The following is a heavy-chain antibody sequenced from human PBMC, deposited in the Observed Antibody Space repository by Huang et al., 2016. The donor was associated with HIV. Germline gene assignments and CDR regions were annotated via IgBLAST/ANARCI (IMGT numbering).Heavy chain of an antibody. Sequence: QVHLVQSGAEVKKPGASVKVSCKASGYTFTNYDINWVRQAPGRGLEWMGWINPKTGNTGFEHSFQGRVTMTRKTAITTAYMELTSLTSEDTAVYYCARSAYGDLDYWGLGTLVIVSS. CDR2: INPKTGNT. V-gene: IGHV1-8*02. CDR3: ARSAYGDLDY. CDR1: GYTFTNYD. D-gene: IGHD4-17*01. J-gene: IGHJ4*02.